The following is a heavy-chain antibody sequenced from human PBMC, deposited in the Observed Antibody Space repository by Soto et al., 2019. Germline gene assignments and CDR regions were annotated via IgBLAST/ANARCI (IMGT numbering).Heavy chain of an antibody. V-gene: IGHV3-21*01. CDR1: GFTFSSYS. Sequence: GGSLRLSCAASGFTFSSYSMNWVRQAPGKGLEWVSSISSSSSYIYYADSVKGRFTISRDNAKNSLYLQMNSLRAEDTAVYYCATVAGTASTYYYYGMDVWGQGTTVTVSS. CDR2: ISSSSSYI. D-gene: IGHD6-19*01. J-gene: IGHJ6*02. CDR3: ATVAGTASTYYYYGMDV.